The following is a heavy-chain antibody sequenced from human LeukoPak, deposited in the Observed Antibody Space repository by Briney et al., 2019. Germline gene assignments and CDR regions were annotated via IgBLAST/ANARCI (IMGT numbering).Heavy chain of an antibody. Sequence: ASVKVSCKASGYTFTSYGISWVRQAPGQGLEWMGWISAYNGNTNYAQKLQGRVTMTTDTSTSTAYMELRSLRSDDTAVYYCARHGDMPMTRGAFDIWGQGTMVTVSS. J-gene: IGHJ3*02. CDR3: ARHGDMPMTRGAFDI. V-gene: IGHV1-18*01. D-gene: IGHD3-16*01. CDR2: ISAYNGNT. CDR1: GYTFTSYG.